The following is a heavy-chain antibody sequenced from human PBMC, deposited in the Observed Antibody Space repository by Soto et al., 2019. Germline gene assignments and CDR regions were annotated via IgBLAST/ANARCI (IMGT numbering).Heavy chain of an antibody. V-gene: IGHV3-21*01. CDR2: ISSSSSYI. D-gene: IGHD6-6*01. J-gene: IGHJ6*02. CDR1: GFTFSSYS. Sequence: EVQLVESGGGLVKPGGSLRLSYAASGFTFSSYSMNWVRQAPGKGLEWVSSISSSSSYIYYADSVKGRFTISRDNAKNSLYLQMNSLRAEDTAVYYCAREYSSSKGMDVWGQGTTVTVSS. CDR3: AREYSSSKGMDV.